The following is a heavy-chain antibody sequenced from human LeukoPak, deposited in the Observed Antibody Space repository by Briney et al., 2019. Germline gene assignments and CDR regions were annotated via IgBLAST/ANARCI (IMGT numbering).Heavy chain of an antibody. D-gene: IGHD2-15*01. CDR3: ARHSYLVLVGSPPFYYMDV. Sequence: SETLSLTCTVSGGSINSSSYYWGWIRQPPGKGLEWIGSIFYSGNTYDNPSLKSRVTISVDTAKNQFSLNLTSVTAADTAVYYCARHSYLVLVGSPPFYYMDVWGTGTTVTISS. J-gene: IGHJ6*03. CDR2: IFYSGNT. CDR1: GGSINSSSYY. V-gene: IGHV4-39*01.